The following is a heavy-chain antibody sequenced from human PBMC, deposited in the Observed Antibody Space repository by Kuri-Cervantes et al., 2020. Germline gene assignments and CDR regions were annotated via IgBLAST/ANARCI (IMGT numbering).Heavy chain of an antibody. V-gene: IGHV3-30-3*01. J-gene: IGHJ6*02. CDR3: ARDGQPSSSWAYYYYYYGMDV. D-gene: IGHD6-13*01. Sequence: GGSLRLSCAASGFTFSSYAMHWVRQAPGKGLEWVAVISYDGSNKYYADSVKGRFTISRDNSKNTLYLQMNSLRAEDTAVYYCARDGQPSSSWAYYYYYYGMDVWGQGTTVTVSS. CDR2: ISYDGSNK. CDR1: GFTFSSYA.